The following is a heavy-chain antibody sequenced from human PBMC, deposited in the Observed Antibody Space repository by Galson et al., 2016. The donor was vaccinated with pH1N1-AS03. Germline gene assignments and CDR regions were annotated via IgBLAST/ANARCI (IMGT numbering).Heavy chain of an antibody. D-gene: IGHD1-14*01. V-gene: IGHV3-74*01. CDR1: GFTFTSSW. CDR3: ARSTEGNFDY. Sequence: SLRLSCAASGFTFTSSWMHWVRQAPGKGLVWVSRIPGDESITTYADSVKGRFTISRDNAKNTVHLQMNGLRAEDTAVYYCARSTEGNFDYWGQGILVTVSS. J-gene: IGHJ4*02. CDR2: IPGDESIT.